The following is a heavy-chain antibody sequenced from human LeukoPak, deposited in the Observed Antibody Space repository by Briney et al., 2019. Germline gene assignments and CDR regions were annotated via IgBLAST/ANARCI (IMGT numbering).Heavy chain of an antibody. V-gene: IGHV3-23*01. CDR3: ARDRQIAY. CDR2: ISGSGGST. CDR1: GFTFSGYA. J-gene: IGHJ6*04. Sequence: PGGSLRLSCAASGFTFSGYAVSWVRQAPGKGLEWVSAISGSGGSTYYADSVKGRFTISRDNAKNSLYLQMNSLRAEDTAVYYCARDRQIAYWGKGTTVTVSS.